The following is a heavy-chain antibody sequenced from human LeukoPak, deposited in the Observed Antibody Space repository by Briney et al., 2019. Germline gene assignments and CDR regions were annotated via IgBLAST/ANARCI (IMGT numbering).Heavy chain of an antibody. J-gene: IGHJ5*02. CDR1: GYTFTGYY. V-gene: IGHV1-2*02. D-gene: IGHD6-19*01. CDR3: AREKRVAGSRGGFDP. CDR2: INPNSGGT. Sequence: ASVKVSCKASGYTFTGYYMHWVRQAPGQGLEWMGWINPNSGGTNFAQKFQGGVTMTRDTSISTAYMELSRLRSDDTAVYYCAREKRVAGSRGGFDPWGQGTLVTVSS.